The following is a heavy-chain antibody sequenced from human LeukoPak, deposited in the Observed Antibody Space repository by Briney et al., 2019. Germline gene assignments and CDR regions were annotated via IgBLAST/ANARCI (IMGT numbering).Heavy chain of an antibody. CDR3: ARRYYDILTGYPKEDY. D-gene: IGHD3-9*01. CDR2: ISAYNGNT. CDR1: GYTFTSYG. V-gene: IGHV1-18*01. Sequence: ASVKVSCKASGYTFTSYGISWVRQAPGQGLEWMGWISAYNGNTNYAQKLQGRVTITTDTSTSTAYMELRSLRSDDTAVYYCARRYYDILTGYPKEDYWGQGTLVTVSS. J-gene: IGHJ4*02.